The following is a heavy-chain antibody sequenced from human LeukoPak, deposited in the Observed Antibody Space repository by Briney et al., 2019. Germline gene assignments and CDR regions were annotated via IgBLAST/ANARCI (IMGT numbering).Heavy chain of an antibody. CDR2: IWYDGNNK. J-gene: IGHJ4*02. V-gene: IGHV3-33*01. D-gene: IGHD6-25*01. CDR3: ARGKSSPGS. CDR1: GFTFSSYG. Sequence: GGSLRLSCAASGFTFSSYGMHWVRQAPAKGLEWVAVIWYDGNNKYYADSAKGRFTISRDNSKNTLYLEMNSLRGEDTAVYYCARGKSSPGSWGQGTVVTVSS.